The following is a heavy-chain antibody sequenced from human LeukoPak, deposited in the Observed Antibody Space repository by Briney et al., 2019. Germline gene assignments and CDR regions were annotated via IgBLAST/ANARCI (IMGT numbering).Heavy chain of an antibody. CDR3: VRHFTVTTDYFDY. J-gene: IGHJ4*02. CDR2: IFHSGST. V-gene: IGHV4-38-2*01. D-gene: IGHD4-17*01. CDR1: GYSINSGYW. Sequence: PSETLSLTCAVSGYSINSGYWWGCIRQPPGKGLEWIGSIFHSGSTNYNPSLKSRVTSSVDTSKNHFSLKLSSVSAADTAVYYCVRHFTVTTDYFDYWGQGALVTVS.